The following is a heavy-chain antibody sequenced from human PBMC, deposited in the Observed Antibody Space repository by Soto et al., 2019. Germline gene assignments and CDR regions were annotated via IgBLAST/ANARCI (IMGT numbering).Heavy chain of an antibody. CDR3: ARAGGSRIPSAFDI. CDR1: GGSISRYY. CDR2: IYYSGST. Sequence: SETLSLTCTVSGGSISRYYWSWIRQPPGKGLEWIGYIYYSGSTNYNPSLQSRVTISVDTSKNQFSLKLSSVTAADTAVYYCARAGGSRIPSAFDIWGQGTMVTVSS. D-gene: IGHD1-26*01. J-gene: IGHJ3*02. V-gene: IGHV4-59*01.